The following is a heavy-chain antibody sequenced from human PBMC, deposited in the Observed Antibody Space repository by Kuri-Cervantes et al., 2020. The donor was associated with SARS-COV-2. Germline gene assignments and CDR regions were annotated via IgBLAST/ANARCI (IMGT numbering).Heavy chain of an antibody. CDR3: AHRQGELWFGGLFDY. Sequence: SGPTLVKPTQTLTLTCTFSGFSLSTSGVGVGWIRQPPGKALEWLALIYWDDDKRYSPSLKSRLTITKDTSKNQVVLTMTNMDPVDTATYYCAHRQGELWFGGLFDYWGQGTLVTVSS. J-gene: IGHJ4*02. CDR2: IYWDDDK. V-gene: IGHV2-5*02. D-gene: IGHD3-16*02. CDR1: GFSLSTSGVG.